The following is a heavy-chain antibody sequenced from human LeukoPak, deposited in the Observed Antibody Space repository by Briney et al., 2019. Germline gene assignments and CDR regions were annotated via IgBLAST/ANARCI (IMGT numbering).Heavy chain of an antibody. CDR3: ARDARIVAAGTVIDS. V-gene: IGHV3-21*01. Sequence: GGSLRLSCAASGFTFSSYTMNWVRQAPGKGLEWVSSISSASSYIYYVDSVKGRFTISRDNAKNSLDLQMNSLRAEDTAVYYCARDARIVAAGTVIDSWGQGTLVTVSS. D-gene: IGHD6-13*01. J-gene: IGHJ4*02. CDR1: GFTFSSYT. CDR2: ISSASSYI.